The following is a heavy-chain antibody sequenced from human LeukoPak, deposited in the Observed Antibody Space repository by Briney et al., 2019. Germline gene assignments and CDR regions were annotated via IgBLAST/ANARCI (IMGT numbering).Heavy chain of an antibody. D-gene: IGHD7-27*01. CDR1: GGSISSYY. V-gene: IGHV4-4*09. CDR2: IYTSGST. J-gene: IGHJ5*02. CDR3: GRRLWGADSIWFDP. Sequence: SETLSLTCTVSGGSISSYYWSWIRQPPGKGLEWIGYIYTSGSTNYNPSLKSRVTISVDTSKNLFTLNLSSVTAADKAVYYCGRRLWGADSIWFDPWGQGTLVTVSS.